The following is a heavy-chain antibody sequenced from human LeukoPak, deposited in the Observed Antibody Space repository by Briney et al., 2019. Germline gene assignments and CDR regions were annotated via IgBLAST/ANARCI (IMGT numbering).Heavy chain of an antibody. J-gene: IGHJ4*02. V-gene: IGHV3-21*01. CDR3: ARGGVYDSSGYSDY. CDR1: GFIFSAYA. Sequence: PGGSLRLSCAASGFIFSAYAMSWVRQAPGQGLEWVSSISTSGSYMYYADSMKGRFTISRDNAKNSLYLQINSLRAEDTAVYYCARGGVYDSSGYSDYWGQGTLVTVSS. D-gene: IGHD3-22*01. CDR2: ISTSGSYM.